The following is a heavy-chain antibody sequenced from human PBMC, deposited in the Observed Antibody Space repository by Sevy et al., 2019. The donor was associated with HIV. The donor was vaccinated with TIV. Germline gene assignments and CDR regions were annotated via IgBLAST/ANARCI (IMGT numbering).Heavy chain of an antibody. J-gene: IGHJ4*02. D-gene: IGHD3-10*01. CDR2: ISASGIST. CDR1: GYTFSGYA. Sequence: GGSLRLSCAGSGYTFSGYAMSWVRQAPGKGLEWVSAISASGISTYYAGSVKGRVTISRDNSKNTLYLAMDSLRDDDTALYYCAKDRGAEVEGEEYYLDYWGRGTSVTVSS. CDR3: AKDRGAEVEGEEYYLDY. V-gene: IGHV3-23*01.